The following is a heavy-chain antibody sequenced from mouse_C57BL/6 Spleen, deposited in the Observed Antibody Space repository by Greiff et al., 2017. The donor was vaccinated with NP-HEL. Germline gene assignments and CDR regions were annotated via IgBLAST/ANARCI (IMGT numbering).Heavy chain of an antibody. CDR3: ASTVVATYYAMDY. CDR2: INPSTGGT. V-gene: IGHV1-42*01. D-gene: IGHD1-1*01. CDR1: GYSFTGYY. Sequence: EVKLQESGPELVKPGASVKISCKASGYSFTGYYMNWVKQSPEKSLEWIGEINPSTGGTTYNQKFKAKATLTVDKSSSTAYMQLKSLTSEDSAVYYCASTVVATYYAMDYWGQGTSVTVSS. J-gene: IGHJ4*01.